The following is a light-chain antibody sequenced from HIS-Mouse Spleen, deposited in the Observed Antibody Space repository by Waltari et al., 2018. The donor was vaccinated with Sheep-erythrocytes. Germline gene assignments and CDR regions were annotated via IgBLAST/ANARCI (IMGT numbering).Light chain of an antibody. Sequence: QAALTHPRPVSGSPGQSVTIPCTGTSSYVGGYNYVSWYQQHPGKAPKLMIYDVSKRPSGVPDRFSGSKSGNTASLTISGLQAEDEADYYCCSYAGSYNHVFATGTKVTVL. CDR2: DVS. V-gene: IGLV2-11*01. CDR3: CSYAGSYNHV. CDR1: SSYVGGYNY. J-gene: IGLJ1*01.